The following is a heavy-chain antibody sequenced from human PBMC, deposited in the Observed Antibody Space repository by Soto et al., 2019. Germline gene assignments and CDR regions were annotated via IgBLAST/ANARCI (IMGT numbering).Heavy chain of an antibody. D-gene: IGHD1-26*01. V-gene: IGHV3-23*01. CDR2: IGGLDDNI. CDR3: ARGGGSPHHLDY. Sequence: EVQLLESGGGLVQPGGSLRLSCAASGFTFNIYAMNWVRQAPGKGLEWVSAIGGLDDNIYYADSVEGRFTISRDDAKNTLYLQLNSLRADDTAVYFCARGGGSPHHLDYWGRGALVTVSS. J-gene: IGHJ4*01. CDR1: GFTFNIYA.